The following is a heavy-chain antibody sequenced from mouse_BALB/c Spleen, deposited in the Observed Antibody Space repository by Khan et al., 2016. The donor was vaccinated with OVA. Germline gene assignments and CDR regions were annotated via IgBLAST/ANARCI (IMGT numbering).Heavy chain of an antibody. J-gene: IGHJ4*01. Sequence: QVQLQQSGPGLVAPSQSLSITCTVSGFSLSRYNIHWVRQPPGKGLEWLGMIWGGGVTDYNSTLKSRLSLNKDNSKSQVFLKMNSLQTDDTAMYYCARAYYRYDGYYAMDFWGQGTSVTVSS. CDR1: GFSLSRYN. V-gene: IGHV2-6-4*01. CDR3: ARAYYRYDGYYAMDF. D-gene: IGHD2-14*01. CDR2: IWGGGVT.